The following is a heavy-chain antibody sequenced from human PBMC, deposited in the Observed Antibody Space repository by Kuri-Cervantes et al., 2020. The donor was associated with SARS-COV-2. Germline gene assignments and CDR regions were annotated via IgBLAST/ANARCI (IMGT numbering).Heavy chain of an antibody. CDR1: GGSFSDFS. J-gene: IGHJ5*02. V-gene: IGHV4-34*01. Sequence: SETLSLTCAVDGGSFSDFSWNWIRQSPGRGLEWIGEIYHSGNTNYNPSLKSRVTISVDTSKNQFSLRLGSVTAADTAVFYCARISRTGGYYGSGSPNWFDPWGQGTLVTVSS. D-gene: IGHD3-10*01. CDR2: IYHSGNT. CDR3: ARISRTGGYYGSGSPNWFDP.